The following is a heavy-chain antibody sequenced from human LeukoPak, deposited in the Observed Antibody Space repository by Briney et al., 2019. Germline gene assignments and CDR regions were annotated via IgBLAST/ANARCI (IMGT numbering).Heavy chain of an antibody. D-gene: IGHD2-15*01. J-gene: IGHJ4*02. Sequence: ASVKVSCKASGYTFTSYGISWVRQAPGQGLEWMGWISAYNGNTNYAQKLQGRVTMTTDTSTSTAYMELRSLRSDDTAVYYCARDYRRYGSGPTYSDYWGQGTLVTVSS. CDR3: ARDYRRYGSGPTYSDY. CDR1: GYTFTSYG. CDR2: ISAYNGNT. V-gene: IGHV1-18*01.